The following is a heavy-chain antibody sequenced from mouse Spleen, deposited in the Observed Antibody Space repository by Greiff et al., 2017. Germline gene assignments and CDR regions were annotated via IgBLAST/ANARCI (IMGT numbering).Heavy chain of an antibody. CDR1: GYTFTSYW. V-gene: IGHV1-59*01. Sequence: QVQLQQPGAELVRPGTSVKLSCKASGYTFTSYWMHWVKQRPGQGLEWIGVIDPSDSYTNYNQKFKGKATLTVDTSSSTAYMQLSSLTSEDSAVYYCARRIYYYDGSYVGYAMDYWGQGTSVTVSS. D-gene: IGHD1-1*01. J-gene: IGHJ4*01. CDR2: IDPSDSYT. CDR3: ARRIYYYDGSYVGYAMDY.